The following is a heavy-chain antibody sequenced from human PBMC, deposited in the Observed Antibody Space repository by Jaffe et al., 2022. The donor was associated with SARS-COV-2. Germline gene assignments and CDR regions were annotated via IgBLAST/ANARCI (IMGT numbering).Heavy chain of an antibody. Sequence: EVQLVESGGGLVQPGGSLRLSCAASGFTFSSYWMSWVRQAPGKGLEWVANIKQDGSEKYYVDSVKGRFTISRDNAKNSLYLQMNSLRAEDTAVYYCARDPKPRGQSAFDIWGQGTMVTVSS. CDR1: GFTFSSYW. J-gene: IGHJ3*02. CDR3: ARDPKPRGQSAFDI. CDR2: IKQDGSEK. D-gene: IGHD3-10*01. V-gene: IGHV3-7*01.